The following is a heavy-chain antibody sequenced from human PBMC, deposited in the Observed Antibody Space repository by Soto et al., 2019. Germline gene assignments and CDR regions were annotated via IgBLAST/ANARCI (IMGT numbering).Heavy chain of an antibody. J-gene: IGHJ4*02. Sequence: SETLSLTCTVSGGSISSSSYYWGWIRQPPGKGLEWIGSIYYDGSTYYSPSLKSRVTLSADTSRNQFSLKMDSRTATATSVYYGVGSGRWETPQDYWGRGTLVTFSS. V-gene: IGHV4-39*01. CDR3: VGSGRWETPQDY. CDR2: IYYDGST. D-gene: IGHD1-26*01. CDR1: GGSISSSSYY.